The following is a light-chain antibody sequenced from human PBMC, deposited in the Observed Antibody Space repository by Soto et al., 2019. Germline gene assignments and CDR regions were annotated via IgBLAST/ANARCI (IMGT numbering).Light chain of an antibody. V-gene: IGLV8-61*01. CDR2: STN. J-gene: IGLJ1*01. CDR1: SGSVSTSYY. CDR3: CSYAGTYTGV. Sequence: QAVVTQEPSFSVSPGGTVTLTCGLSSGSVSTSYYPSWYQQTPGQAPRTLIYSTNTRSPGVPDRFSGSILGYKAALTITGAQAEDESDYYCCSYAGTYTGVFGTGTKVTVL.